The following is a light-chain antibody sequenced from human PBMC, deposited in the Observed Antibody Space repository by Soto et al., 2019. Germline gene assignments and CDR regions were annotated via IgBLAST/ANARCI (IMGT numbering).Light chain of an antibody. V-gene: IGLV1-44*01. CDR1: TSNIGSNT. CDR2: SNN. J-gene: IGLJ3*02. CDR3: AAWDDGLNGWV. Sequence: VVTQPPSASGTPGQRVTISCSGRTSNIGSNTVNWYQQLPGTAPKLLIYSNNQRPSGVPDRFSGSRSGTSASLAISGLQSEDEADYYCAAWDDGLNGWVFGGGTKLTVL.